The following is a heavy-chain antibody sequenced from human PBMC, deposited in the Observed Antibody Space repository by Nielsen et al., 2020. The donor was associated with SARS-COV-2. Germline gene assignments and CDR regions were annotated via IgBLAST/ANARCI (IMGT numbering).Heavy chain of an antibody. D-gene: IGHD2-2*01. CDR3: ATVRPDQYYIDV. V-gene: IGHV3-33*03. Sequence: GESLKISCAASGLSFNNLGMVWVRQAPGKGLEWLMTIWSDASKQFSADSVKGRFTVSRDNSRNTLYLQMDRLRVEDTALYYCATVRPDQYYIDVWGRGTTVTVSS. J-gene: IGHJ6*03. CDR2: IWSDASKQ. CDR1: GLSFNNLG.